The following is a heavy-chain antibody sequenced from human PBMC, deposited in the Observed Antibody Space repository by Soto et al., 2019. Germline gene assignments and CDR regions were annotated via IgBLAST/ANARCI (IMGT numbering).Heavy chain of an antibody. J-gene: IGHJ4*02. CDR3: ARDAPGVAPY. CDR1: GGSINSGDSY. V-gene: IGHV4-31*03. CDR2: INYRGST. Sequence: QVQLQESGPGLVRPSQTLSLICTVSGGSINSGDSYWNWIRQQPEKGLEWIGYINYRGSTFYNPYLKSRIIISVDTSKTQFSLKLSSVTAADTAVYYCARDAPGVAPYWGQGTLVTVSS. D-gene: IGHD2-15*01.